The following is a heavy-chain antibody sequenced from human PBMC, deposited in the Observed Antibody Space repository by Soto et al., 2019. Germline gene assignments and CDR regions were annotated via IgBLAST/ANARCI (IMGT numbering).Heavy chain of an antibody. V-gene: IGHV3-48*02. CDR1: GFTFSTYS. Sequence: EVQLVESGGGLVQPGGSLRLSCAASGFTFSTYSMSWVRQAPEKGLEWVSYITSSSNTMYYADSVKGRFTISRDNARNSLYLQMNSLRDEDTAVYYCARDVRGGSYSPVPQHWGQGTLVTVSS. J-gene: IGHJ1*01. D-gene: IGHD1-26*01. CDR3: ARDVRGGSYSPVPQH. CDR2: ITSSSNTM.